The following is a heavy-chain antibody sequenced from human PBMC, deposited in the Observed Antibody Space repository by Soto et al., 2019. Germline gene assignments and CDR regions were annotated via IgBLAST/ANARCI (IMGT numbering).Heavy chain of an antibody. D-gene: IGHD1-7*01. CDR3: ARGGRTGTNFLNY. CDR2: ISSSSSYI. J-gene: IGHJ4*02. CDR1: GFTFSSYS. V-gene: IGHV3-21*01. Sequence: GGSLRLSCAASGFTFSSYSMNWVRQAPGKGLEWVSSISSSSSYIYYADSVKGRFTISRDNAKNSLYLQMNSLRAEDTAVYYCARGGRTGTNFLNYWGQGTLVTVSS.